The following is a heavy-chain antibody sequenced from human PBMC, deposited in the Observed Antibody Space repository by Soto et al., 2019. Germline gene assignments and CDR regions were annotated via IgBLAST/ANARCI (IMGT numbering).Heavy chain of an antibody. J-gene: IGHJ4*02. Sequence: GGSLRLSCAASGFTFSSYEMNWVRQAPGKGLEWVSYISSSGSTIYYADSVKGRFTISRDNAKNSLYLQMNSLRAEDTAVYYCARNFDWLSPFDYWGQGTLVTVSS. CDR1: GFTFSSYE. CDR2: ISSSGSTI. D-gene: IGHD3-9*01. CDR3: ARNFDWLSPFDY. V-gene: IGHV3-48*03.